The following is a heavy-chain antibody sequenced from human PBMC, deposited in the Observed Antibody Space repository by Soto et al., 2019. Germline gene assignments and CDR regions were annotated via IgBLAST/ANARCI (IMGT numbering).Heavy chain of an antibody. D-gene: IGHD6-13*01. CDR1: GYTFTSYG. CDR3: ARDGGYSSTWEI. J-gene: IGHJ3*02. Sequence: QVQLVQSGAEVKKPGASVKVSCKASGYTFTSYGITWVRQAPGQGLEWMGWSSAYNGNTNYAQKLQGRVTMTTDTPTSTGYMELRSLRSDDTAVYYRARDGGYSSTWEIGGQGTIVTVSS. CDR2: SSAYNGNT. V-gene: IGHV1-18*01.